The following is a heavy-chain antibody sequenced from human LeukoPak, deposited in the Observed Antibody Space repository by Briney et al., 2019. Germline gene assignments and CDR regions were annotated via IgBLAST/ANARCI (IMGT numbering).Heavy chain of an antibody. V-gene: IGHV3-30*18. Sequence: GGSLRLSCAASGFAFSSYAMHWVRQAPGKGLEWVAVISYDGSNKYYADSVKGRFTISRDNSKNTLYLQMNSLRAEDTAVYYCAKEPLGRYFDWLLEYYFDYWGQGTLVTVSS. CDR1: GFAFSSYA. CDR2: ISYDGSNK. CDR3: AKEPLGRYFDWLLEYYFDY. D-gene: IGHD3-9*01. J-gene: IGHJ4*02.